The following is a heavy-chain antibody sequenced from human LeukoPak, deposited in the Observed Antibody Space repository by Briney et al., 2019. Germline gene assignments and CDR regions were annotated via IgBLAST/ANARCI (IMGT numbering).Heavy chain of an antibody. J-gene: IGHJ6*04. V-gene: IGHV1-69*06. CDR1: GGTFSSYA. CDR2: IIPIVGTA. D-gene: IGHD4-17*01. CDR3: ARGRFGYGDYSSYYYYGMDV. Sequence: EASVKVSCKASGGTFSSYAISWVRQAPGQGLEWMGGIIPIVGTANYAQKFQGRVTITADKSTSTAYMELSSLRSEDTAVYYCARGRFGYGDYSSYYYYGMDVWGKGTTVTVSS.